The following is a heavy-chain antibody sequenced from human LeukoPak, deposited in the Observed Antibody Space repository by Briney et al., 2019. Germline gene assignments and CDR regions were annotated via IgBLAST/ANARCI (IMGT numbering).Heavy chain of an antibody. Sequence: GGSLRLSCAASGFTFDDYAMHWVRQAPGKGLEWVSGISWNSGSIGYADSVKGRFTISRDNAKNSLYLQMNSLRAEDTALYYCAKARIAVASFDYWGQGTLATVSS. CDR2: ISWNSGSI. V-gene: IGHV3-9*01. CDR1: GFTFDDYA. J-gene: IGHJ4*02. D-gene: IGHD6-19*01. CDR3: AKARIAVASFDY.